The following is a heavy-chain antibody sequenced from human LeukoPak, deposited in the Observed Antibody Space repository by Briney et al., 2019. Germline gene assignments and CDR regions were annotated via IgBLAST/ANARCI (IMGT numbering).Heavy chain of an antibody. CDR2: INHSGST. J-gene: IGHJ5*02. Sequence: PSETLSLTCAVYGGSFSGYYWSWIRQPPGEGLEWIGEINHSGSTNDNPSLKSRVTISVDTSKNQFSLKLSSVTAADTALYYCARGVPAAIFRYNWFDPWGQGTLVTVSS. D-gene: IGHD2-2*01. V-gene: IGHV4-34*01. CDR3: ARGVPAAIFRYNWFDP. CDR1: GGSFSGYY.